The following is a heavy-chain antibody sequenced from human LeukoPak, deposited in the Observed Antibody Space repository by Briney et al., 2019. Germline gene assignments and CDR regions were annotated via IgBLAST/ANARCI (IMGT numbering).Heavy chain of an antibody. Sequence: PSETLSLTCTVSGGSISGNDYYWGWIRQPPGKGLEWSGTIYYSGSTYYNPSLKSRVAISVDTSANHFSLKLSSVTAADTAVYYCARLNYFGSGSFPDYWGQGTLVTVSS. J-gene: IGHJ4*02. CDR1: GGSISGNDYY. V-gene: IGHV4-39*02. CDR3: ARLNYFGSGSFPDY. D-gene: IGHD3-10*01. CDR2: IYYSGST.